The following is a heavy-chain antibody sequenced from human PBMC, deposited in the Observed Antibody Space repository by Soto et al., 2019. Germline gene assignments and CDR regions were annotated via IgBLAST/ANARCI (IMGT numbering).Heavy chain of an antibody. CDR3: AKDRLANPPYYYYYYGLDV. Sequence: LRLSCAASGFTCSSYGMHWVRQSPGKGLEWVAIISYDGSNKYYADSVKGRFTISRDRSKNTLYLQVNSLRAADTAVYYCAKDRLANPPYYYYYYGLDVWGQGTTVTVSS. J-gene: IGHJ6*02. CDR1: GFTCSSYG. V-gene: IGHV3-30*18. CDR2: ISYDGSNK.